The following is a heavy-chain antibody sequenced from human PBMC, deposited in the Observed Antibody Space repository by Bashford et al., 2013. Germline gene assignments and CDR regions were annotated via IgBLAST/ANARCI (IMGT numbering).Heavy chain of an antibody. V-gene: IGHV1-8*01. CDR2: MNPNSGNT. J-gene: IGHJ6*02. Sequence: ASVKVSCKASGYTFTSYDINWVRQATGQGLEWMGWMNPNSGNTGYAQKFQGRVTMTRNTSISTAYMELSSLRSEDTAVYYCARKQDYCNGGICYYYYYGMTSGAEGPTSTVSS. CDR1: GYTFTSYD. D-gene: IGHD2-8*02. CDR3: ARKQDYCNGGICYYYYYGMTS.